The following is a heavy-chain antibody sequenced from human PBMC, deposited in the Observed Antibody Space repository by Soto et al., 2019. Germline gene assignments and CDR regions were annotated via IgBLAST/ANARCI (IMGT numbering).Heavy chain of an antibody. Sequence: ASVKVSCKASGYTFTSYGISWVRQVPGQGLEWMGWISAYNGNTNYAQKIQGRVTMTTDTSTSTAYMELRSLRSDDTAVYYCARLVNYDILTGYYRQKYYFDYWGQGTLVTVSS. D-gene: IGHD3-9*01. CDR3: ARLVNYDILTGYYRQKYYFDY. J-gene: IGHJ4*02. CDR1: GYTFTSYG. CDR2: ISAYNGNT. V-gene: IGHV1-18*01.